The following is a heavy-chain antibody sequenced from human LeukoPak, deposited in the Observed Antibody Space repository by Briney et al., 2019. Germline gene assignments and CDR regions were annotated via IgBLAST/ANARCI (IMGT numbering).Heavy chain of an antibody. CDR3: ARAKYSSRWSLDY. D-gene: IGHD6-13*01. J-gene: IGHJ4*02. CDR2: IDSNGGGA. Sequence: GGSLRLSCAASGFTFNIYWMQWVRQVPGKGLVWVSRIDSNGGGAPYADSVKGRFTTSRDNGNNTMYLQMNSLRAEDTAIYYCARAKYSSRWSLDYWGQGALVTVSS. V-gene: IGHV3-74*03. CDR1: GFTFNIYW.